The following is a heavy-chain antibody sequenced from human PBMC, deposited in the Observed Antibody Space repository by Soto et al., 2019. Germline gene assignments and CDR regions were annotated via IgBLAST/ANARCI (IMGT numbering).Heavy chain of an antibody. V-gene: IGHV4-59*08. CDR3: ARQGFGELHGLVDV. CDR2: INYSGGT. J-gene: IGHJ6*02. D-gene: IGHD3-10*01. CDR1: GGSLRSYY. Sequence: QVQLQESGPRLVKPSETLSLTCTVSGGSLRSYYCSWFRQPPGKGLEWVGYINYSGGTFYNPSLKSRVTMSADTSTNQYSLMVNSVTATDTAGYYCARQGFGELHGLVDVWGQGTTVTVSS.